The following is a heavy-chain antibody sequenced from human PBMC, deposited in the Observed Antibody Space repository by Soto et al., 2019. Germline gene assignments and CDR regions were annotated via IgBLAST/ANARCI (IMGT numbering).Heavy chain of an antibody. J-gene: IGHJ4*02. CDR2: IIPVFGTG. CDR3: ARVGGTGGYTYGLDY. D-gene: IGHD5-18*01. V-gene: IGHV1-69*06. Sequence: ASVKVSCKASGGTFSSYAISWVRQAPGQGLEWMGGIIPVFGTGIYAQKFQGRVTITADKSTNTAYMELSSLRSEDTAVYFCARVGGTGGYTYGLDYWGQGTLVTVSS. CDR1: GGTFSSYA.